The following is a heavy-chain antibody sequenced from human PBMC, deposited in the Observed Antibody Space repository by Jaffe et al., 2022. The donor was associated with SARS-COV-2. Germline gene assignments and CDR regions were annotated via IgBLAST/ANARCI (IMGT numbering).Heavy chain of an antibody. Sequence: QVQLVESGGGVVQPGRSLRLSCAASGFTFSSYAMHWVRQAPGKGLEWVAVISYDGSNKYYADSVKGRFTISRDNSKNTLYLQMNSLRAEDTAVYYCARDLDDFWSGYYQVVGMDVWGQGTTVTVSS. CDR1: GFTFSSYA. J-gene: IGHJ6*02. D-gene: IGHD3-3*01. CDR3: ARDLDDFWSGYYQVVGMDV. CDR2: ISYDGSNK. V-gene: IGHV3-30-3*01.